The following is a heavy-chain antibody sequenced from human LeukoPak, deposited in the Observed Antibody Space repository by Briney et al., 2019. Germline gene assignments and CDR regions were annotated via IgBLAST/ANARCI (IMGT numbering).Heavy chain of an antibody. CDR2: ISSSGSTI. CDR1: GLTFSSYE. V-gene: IGHV3-48*03. D-gene: IGHD3-10*01. J-gene: IGHJ3*02. Sequence: GGSLRLSCAASGLTFSSYEMNWVRQAPGKGLEWVSYISSSGSTIYYADSVKGRFTISRDNAKNSLYLQMNSLRAEDTAVYYCAREASYYYGSGYAFDIWGQGTMVTVSS. CDR3: AREASYYYGSGYAFDI.